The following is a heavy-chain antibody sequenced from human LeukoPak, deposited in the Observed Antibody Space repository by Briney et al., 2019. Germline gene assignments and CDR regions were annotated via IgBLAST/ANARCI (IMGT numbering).Heavy chain of an antibody. J-gene: IGHJ4*02. D-gene: IGHD4-23*01. CDR1: GGSFSGYY. Sequence: SETLSLTCAGYGGSFSGYYWSGIRQPPGKGLEGIGEINHSGSTNYNPSLKSRVTMSVDTSKNQFSLKLSSVTAADTAVYYCARHNGYGGICIDYWGQGTLVTVSS. CDR2: INHSGST. V-gene: IGHV4-34*01. CDR3: ARHNGYGGICIDY.